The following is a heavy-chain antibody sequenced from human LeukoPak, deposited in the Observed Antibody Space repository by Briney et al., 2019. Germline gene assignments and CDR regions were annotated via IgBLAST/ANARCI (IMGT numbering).Heavy chain of an antibody. V-gene: IGHV1-2*02. J-gene: IGHJ2*01. Sequence: GASVKVSCKASGYTXIGYYMHGVRQAPGQGLEWMGWINPNSGGTNYAQKFQGRVTMTRDTSISTAYMELSRLRSDDTAVYYCARDVTGDQSWFFDLWGRGILVTVSS. D-gene: IGHD7-27*01. CDR3: ARDVTGDQSWFFDL. CDR2: INPNSGGT. CDR1: GYTXIGYY.